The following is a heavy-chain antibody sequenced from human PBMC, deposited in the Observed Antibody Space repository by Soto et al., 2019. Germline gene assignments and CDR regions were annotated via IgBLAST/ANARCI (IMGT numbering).Heavy chain of an antibody. CDR2: IYYSGST. CDR3: ARGLEYYGMDV. D-gene: IGHD1-1*01. Sequence: SETLSLTCTVSGGSISSSSYYWGWIRQPPGKGLEWIGSIYYSGSTYYNPPLKSRVTISVDTSKNQFSLKLSSVTAADTAVYSCARGLEYYGMDVWGQGTTVTVSS. CDR1: GGSISSSSYY. V-gene: IGHV4-39*01. J-gene: IGHJ6*02.